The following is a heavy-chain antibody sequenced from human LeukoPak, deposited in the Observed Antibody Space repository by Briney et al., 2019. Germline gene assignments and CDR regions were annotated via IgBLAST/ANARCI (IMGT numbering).Heavy chain of an antibody. CDR3: GRVRPDGSGSYCFDY. CDR1: GYIFIDYY. J-gene: IGHJ4*02. CDR2: INPNTGGT. V-gene: IGHV1-2*06. Sequence: ASVTVSCKASGYIFIDYYMNWVRQAPGQGLEWMGRINPNTGGTNYAQKFQGRLTMNRDTSISTAYMELRRLSFDDTAVYYCGRVRPDGSGSYCFDYWRQGTLVTDSS. D-gene: IGHD3-10*01.